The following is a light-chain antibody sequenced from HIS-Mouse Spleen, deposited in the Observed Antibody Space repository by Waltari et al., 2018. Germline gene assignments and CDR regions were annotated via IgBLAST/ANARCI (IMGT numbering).Light chain of an antibody. CDR3: CSYAGSRNV. Sequence: QSALTQPASVSGSPGQSITISCTGTSSDVGSYNLFSWYQQHPGKAPKLMIYEGSKRPSGVSNRFSGSKSGNTASLTISGLQAEDEADYYCCSYAGSRNVFGTGTKVTVL. V-gene: IGLV2-23*03. CDR1: SSDVGSYNL. CDR2: EGS. J-gene: IGLJ1*01.